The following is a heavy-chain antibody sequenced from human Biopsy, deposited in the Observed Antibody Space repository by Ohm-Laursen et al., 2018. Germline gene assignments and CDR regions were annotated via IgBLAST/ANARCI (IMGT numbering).Heavy chain of an antibody. Sequence: GSLRLSCTASGFTFSTSAVHWVRQASGKGLEWVGHIRSNAKRYASAYAASVTGSFTISRNDSKNSTYLQRITLKTEDTAVDYCTLEGAGFDNWGQGTLVTVSS. D-gene: IGHD3-10*01. CDR1: GFTFSTSA. V-gene: IGHV3-73*01. CDR3: TLEGAGFDN. J-gene: IGHJ4*02. CDR2: IRSNAKRYAS.